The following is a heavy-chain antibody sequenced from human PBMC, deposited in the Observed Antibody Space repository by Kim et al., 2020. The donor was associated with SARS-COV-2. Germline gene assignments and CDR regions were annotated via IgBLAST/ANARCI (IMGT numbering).Heavy chain of an antibody. Sequence: GGSLRLSCAASGLDFSSYWMHWVRQAPGKGLEWVCNIKPDGSEKHYVDSVKGRFTISRDNAKISLYLQMNNLRADDTAVYYCAARRATIVTPQDTWGRGTLVTVSS. CDR2: IKPDGSEK. D-gene: IGHD2-15*01. CDR1: GLDFSSYW. J-gene: IGHJ5*02. CDR3: AARRATIVTPQDT. V-gene: IGHV3-7*01.